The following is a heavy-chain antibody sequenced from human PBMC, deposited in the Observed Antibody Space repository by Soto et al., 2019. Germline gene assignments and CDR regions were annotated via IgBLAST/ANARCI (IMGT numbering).Heavy chain of an antibody. Sequence: QITLKESGPTLVKPTQTLTLTCTFSGFSLSTSGVGVGWICQPPGKALEWLALIYWNDDKRYSPSLKSRLTITKDTSKNQVVLTMTNMDPVDTATYYCALGEGGDAFDIWGQGTMVTVSS. V-gene: IGHV2-5*01. J-gene: IGHJ3*02. CDR3: ALGEGGDAFDI. CDR1: GFSLSTSGVG. D-gene: IGHD1-26*01. CDR2: IYWNDDK.